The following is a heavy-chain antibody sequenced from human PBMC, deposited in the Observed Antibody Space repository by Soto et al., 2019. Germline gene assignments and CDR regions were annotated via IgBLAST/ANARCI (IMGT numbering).Heavy chain of an antibody. CDR2: IKTNIDGGTI. CDR1: GFTFRNGW. CDR3: TTNSVTDFYYYGMDV. V-gene: IGHV3-15*01. J-gene: IGHJ6*02. Sequence: GGSLRLSCEASGFTFRNGWMTWVRQAPGKGLEWGGRIKTNIDGGTIDYAAPVKGRFTTSRDDSKNTLHLQMNSLKTEDTGVYYCTTNSVTDFYYYGMDVWGLGTTVTVSS.